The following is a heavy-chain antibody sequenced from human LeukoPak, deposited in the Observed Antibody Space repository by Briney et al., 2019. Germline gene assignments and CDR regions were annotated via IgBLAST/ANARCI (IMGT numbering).Heavy chain of an antibody. CDR1: GFTFSSYA. CDR3: ATYGSGGGTFFDS. CDR2: ISYDGSNK. D-gene: IGHD3-10*01. V-gene: IGHV3-30-3*01. Sequence: PGRSLRLSCAASGFTFSSYAMHWVRQAPGKGLEWVAVISYDGSNKYYADSVKGRFTISRDNAKNSLYLQMNSLRAEDTALYYCATYGSGGGTFFDSWGQGTLVTVSS. J-gene: IGHJ4*01.